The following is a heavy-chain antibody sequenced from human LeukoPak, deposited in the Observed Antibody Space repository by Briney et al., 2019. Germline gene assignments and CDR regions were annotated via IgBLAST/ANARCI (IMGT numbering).Heavy chain of an antibody. CDR2: IIHSGRT. D-gene: IGHD2-8*01. CDR1: GGSFSGYY. CDR3: ARGTVLMHYATFDS. V-gene: IGHV4-34*12. J-gene: IGHJ4*02. Sequence: PSETLSLTCAVSGGSFSGYYWTWIRQSPGKGLEWIGEIIHSGRTNYSPSLESRVTLPVDTPNNQFSLKLNSVTAADTAVYYCARGTVLMHYATFDSWGQGTLVTVSS.